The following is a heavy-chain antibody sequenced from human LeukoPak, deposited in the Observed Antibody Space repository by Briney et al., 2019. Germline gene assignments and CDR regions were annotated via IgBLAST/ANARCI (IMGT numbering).Heavy chain of an antibody. V-gene: IGHV3-48*01. Sequence: PGGSLRLSCAASGFTFSGYSMNWVRQAPGKGLEWVSYISSSSSTIYYADSVKGRFTISRDNARNSLYLQVNSLRAEDTALYYCARAEEDIVVVGYFQHWGQGTLVTVSS. CDR2: ISSSSSTI. J-gene: IGHJ1*01. CDR1: GFTFSGYS. CDR3: ARAEEDIVVVGYFQH. D-gene: IGHD2-2*01.